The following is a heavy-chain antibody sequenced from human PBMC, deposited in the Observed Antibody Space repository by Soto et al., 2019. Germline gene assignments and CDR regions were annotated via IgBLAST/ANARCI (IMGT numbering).Heavy chain of an antibody. D-gene: IGHD3-22*01. V-gene: IGHV3-30-3*01. Sequence: QVQLVESGGGVVQPGRSLRLSCAASGFTFSSYAMHWVRQAPGKGLEWVAVISYDGSNKYYADSVKGRFTISRDNSKNTLYLQMNSLRAEDTAVYYCARDPHPPWYYDSSGSSFDYWGQGTLVTVSS. CDR3: ARDPHPPWYYDSSGSSFDY. J-gene: IGHJ4*02. CDR1: GFTFSSYA. CDR2: ISYDGSNK.